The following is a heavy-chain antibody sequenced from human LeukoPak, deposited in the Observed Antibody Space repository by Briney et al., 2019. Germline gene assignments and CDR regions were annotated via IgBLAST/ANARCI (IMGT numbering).Heavy chain of an antibody. D-gene: IGHD5-24*01. CDR3: ARPRWLQFGPHDC. CDR2: IKQDESER. CDR1: GFTLGTFW. V-gene: IGHV3-7*01. J-gene: IGHJ4*02. Sequence: GGSLRLSCIASGFTLGTFWMTWVRRAPGKGLEWVANIKQDESERYYVDSVKGRFTVSRDNAKNSLYLQMNSLKAEDTAVYYCARPRWLQFGPHDCWGQGTLVTVSS.